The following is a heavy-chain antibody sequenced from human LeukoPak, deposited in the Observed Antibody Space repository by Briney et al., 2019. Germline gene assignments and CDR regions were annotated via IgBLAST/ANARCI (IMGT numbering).Heavy chain of an antibody. CDR1: GGSISSNY. V-gene: IGHV4-59*01. D-gene: IGHD1-14*01. Sequence: PSEILSLTCIDPGGSISSNYWCWIRQPPGAGLGRVGYIYYSGTTNYNPSLKSRFTISIDTSKNQLSLKLSSVTAADTAVYYCARSTGLGTWTAFSFDPWGQGTLVTVSS. CDR3: ARSTGLGTWTAFSFDP. CDR2: IYYSGTT. J-gene: IGHJ5*02.